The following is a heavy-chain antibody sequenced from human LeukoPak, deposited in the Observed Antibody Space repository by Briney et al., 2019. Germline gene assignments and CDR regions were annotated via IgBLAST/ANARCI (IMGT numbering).Heavy chain of an antibody. Sequence: GGTLRFSCAASGFTFSSYWMSWVPQAPGKGLKGVANIKQDGSEKYYVDSVKGRFTISRDNAKNSLYLQMNSLRAEDTAVYYCARDHPVVAATNWFDPWGQGTLVTVSS. CDR3: ARDHPVVAATNWFDP. J-gene: IGHJ5*02. CDR1: GFTFSSYW. V-gene: IGHV3-7*03. D-gene: IGHD2-15*01. CDR2: IKQDGSEK.